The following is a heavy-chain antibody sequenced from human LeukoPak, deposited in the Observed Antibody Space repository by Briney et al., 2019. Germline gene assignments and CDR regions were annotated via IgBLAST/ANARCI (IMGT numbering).Heavy chain of an antibody. CDR2: ISGSGGST. J-gene: IGHJ6*02. Sequence: HPGGSLRLSCAASGFTFSSYAMSWVRQAPGKGLEWVSAISGSGGSTYYADSVKGRFTISRDNSKNTLYLQMNSLRAEDTAVYYCAKGFSYSSSWYSVPYSYGMDVWGQGTTVTVSS. CDR1: GFTFSSYA. D-gene: IGHD6-13*01. CDR3: AKGFSYSSSWYSVPYSYGMDV. V-gene: IGHV3-23*01.